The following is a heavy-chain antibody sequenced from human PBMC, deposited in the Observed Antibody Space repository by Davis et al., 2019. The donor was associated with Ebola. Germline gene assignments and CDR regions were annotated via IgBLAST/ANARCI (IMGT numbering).Heavy chain of an antibody. CDR1: GASTSSYC. J-gene: IGHJ4*02. CDR2: SYYSGRA. Sequence: MPSETLSLTCTVSGASTSSYCWSWIRQRPGEGLEWIGCSYYSGRADYNPSLRSRVHISVGTSNNQFSLKLSSVTAADTAVYYCARVCGDGYNCQDYWGQGTLVTVSS. D-gene: IGHD5-24*01. CDR3: ARVCGDGYNCQDY. V-gene: IGHV4-59*08.